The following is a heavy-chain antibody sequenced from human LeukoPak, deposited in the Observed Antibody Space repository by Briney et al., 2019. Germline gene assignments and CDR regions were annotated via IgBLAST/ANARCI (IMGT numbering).Heavy chain of an antibody. Sequence: SETLSLTCTVSGGSISSSSYYWGWIRQPPGKGLEWIGSIYYSGSTYYNPSLKSRVTISVDTSKNQFSLKLSSVTAADTAVYYCARYPQTRYDSSGYYYLAFDIWGQGTMVIVSS. J-gene: IGHJ3*02. CDR2: IYYSGST. V-gene: IGHV4-39*07. D-gene: IGHD3-22*01. CDR1: GGSISSSSYY. CDR3: ARYPQTRYDSSGYYYLAFDI.